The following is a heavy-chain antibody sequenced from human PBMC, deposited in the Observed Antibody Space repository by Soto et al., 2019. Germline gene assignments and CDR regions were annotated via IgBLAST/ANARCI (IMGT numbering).Heavy chain of an antibody. CDR2: TYYRSKWYN. CDR1: GDSVSSNSAA. J-gene: IGHJ3*02. Sequence: SQTLSLTCAISGDSVSSNSAAWNWIRQSPSRGLEWLGRTYYRSKWYNDYAVSVKSRITINPDTSKNQFSLQLNSVTPEDTAVYYCARDLVGKQQLAFDAFDIWGQGTMVTVSS. V-gene: IGHV6-1*01. D-gene: IGHD6-13*01. CDR3: ARDLVGKQQLAFDAFDI.